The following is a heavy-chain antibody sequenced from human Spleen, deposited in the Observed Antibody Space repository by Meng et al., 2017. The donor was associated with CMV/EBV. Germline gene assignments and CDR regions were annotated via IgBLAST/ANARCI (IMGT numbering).Heavy chain of an antibody. V-gene: IGHV3-11*01. Sequence: LSLTCVASGFTFSDYYMSWIRQAPGKGLEWLSYISGSGSAIYYANSVKGRFTISRDNAKNSLDLQMNGLRAEDTAVYFCARAYNVPGWFGPWGRGTLVTVSS. J-gene: IGHJ5*02. CDR1: GFTFSDYY. D-gene: IGHD1-14*01. CDR2: ISGSGSAI. CDR3: ARAYNVPGWFGP.